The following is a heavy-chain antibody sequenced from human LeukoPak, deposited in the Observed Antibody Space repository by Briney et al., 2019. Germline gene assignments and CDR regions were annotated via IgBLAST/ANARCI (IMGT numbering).Heavy chain of an antibody. CDR2: IYYGGST. Sequence: SETLSLTCTVSGGSISSGGYYWSWIRQHPGKGLEWIGYIYYGGSTYYNPSLKSRVTISVDTSKNQFSLKLSSVTAADTAVYYCARLPYCSSTSCLRLYYYGMDVWGQGTTVTVSS. J-gene: IGHJ6*02. CDR3: ARLPYCSSTSCLRLYYYGMDV. CDR1: GGSISSGGYY. D-gene: IGHD2-2*01. V-gene: IGHV4-31*03.